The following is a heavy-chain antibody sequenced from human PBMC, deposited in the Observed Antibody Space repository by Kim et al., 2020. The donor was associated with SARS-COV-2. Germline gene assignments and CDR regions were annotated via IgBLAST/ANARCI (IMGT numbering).Heavy chain of an antibody. J-gene: IGHJ4*02. Sequence: YNHPSLTSRVTISVDMAKNPFSLKLSSVTAADTAVYYCASWLGETFDYWGQGTLVTVSS. V-gene: IGHV4-31*02. D-gene: IGHD3-10*01. CDR3: ASWLGETFDY.